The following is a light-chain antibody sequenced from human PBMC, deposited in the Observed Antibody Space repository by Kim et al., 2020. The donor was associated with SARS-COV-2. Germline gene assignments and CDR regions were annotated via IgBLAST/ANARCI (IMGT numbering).Light chain of an antibody. Sequence: VLTQSPGTLSLSPGERVTLSCRASQSVSSTYLAWYQQKPGQAPRLLMSDASTRATGIPDRFSGSGSETDFTLTISRLEPEDFAVYYCQQYDTSRTFGQGTKVDIK. CDR1: QSVSSTY. CDR2: DAS. V-gene: IGKV3-20*01. CDR3: QQYDTSRT. J-gene: IGKJ1*01.